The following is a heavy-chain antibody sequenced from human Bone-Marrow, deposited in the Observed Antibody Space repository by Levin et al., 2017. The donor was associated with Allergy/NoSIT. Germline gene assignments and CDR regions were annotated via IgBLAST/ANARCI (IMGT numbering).Heavy chain of an antibody. CDR3: ARGLLQSAGFFDY. J-gene: IGHJ4*02. D-gene: IGHD5-24*01. CDR2: FYYSGST. V-gene: IGHV4-30-4*01. Sequence: QTLSLTCSVSGGSVGTGDFYWTWFRQPPGKGLEWIGYFYYSGSTLYNPSLKSRVSIELDTSNNQFSLNLHSVTAADTAVYYCARGLLQSAGFFDYWGQGTLVSVSS. CDR1: GGSVGTGDFY.